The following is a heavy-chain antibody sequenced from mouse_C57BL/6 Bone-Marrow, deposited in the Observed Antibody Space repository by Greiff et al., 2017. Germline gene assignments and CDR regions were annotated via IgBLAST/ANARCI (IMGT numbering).Heavy chain of an antibody. CDR3: ARNFRVFSFDD. CDR1: GFTFTDYN. J-gene: IGHJ2*01. V-gene: IGHV1-18*01. CDR2: NIPNNGGT. Sequence: LVKPGASVKIPCKASGFTFTDYNMDWVKQSHGKSLEWIGDNIPNNGGTTYNKKFKGKDTLTVDQSSSTAYMELRSLTSEDTAVYYCARNFRVFSFDDWVQGTTLTVSS.